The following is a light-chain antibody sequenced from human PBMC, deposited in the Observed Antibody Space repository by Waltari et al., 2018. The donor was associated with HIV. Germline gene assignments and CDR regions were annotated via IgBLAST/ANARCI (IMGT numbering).Light chain of an antibody. V-gene: IGLV2-14*03. Sequence: QSALTQPSSVSGSPGQSITISCNGTSSDIGAYNYVSWYQQHPGKAPKLMIYEVTNRPSGVSNRFSGSKSGNRASLTISGLQAEDEADYYCSSYTSSSTKLFGGGTKLTVL. CDR3: SSYTSSSTKL. J-gene: IGLJ3*02. CDR1: SSDIGAYNY. CDR2: EVT.